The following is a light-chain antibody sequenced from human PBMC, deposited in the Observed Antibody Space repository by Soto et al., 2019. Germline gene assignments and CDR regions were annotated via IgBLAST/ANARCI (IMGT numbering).Light chain of an antibody. J-gene: IGKJ1*01. CDR1: QNISYC. CDR2: GAS. CDR3: QQSYTTPWT. V-gene: IGKV1-39*01. Sequence: DIQMTQSPSPLSASVGDRLTITCRASQNISYCLNWFHQRPGKAPQLLIFGASNLHIGVSSRFSGSGSGTDFALTISSLQPEDFATYDCQQSYTTPWTFGQGTKV.